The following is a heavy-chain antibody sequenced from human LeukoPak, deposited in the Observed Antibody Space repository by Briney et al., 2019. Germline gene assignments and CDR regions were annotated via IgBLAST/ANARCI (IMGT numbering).Heavy chain of an antibody. CDR3: ARDLGYYDSSGYYDY. Sequence: SETLSLTCTVSGVSISSYYWSWIRQPPGKGLEWIGYIYYSGSTNYNPSLKSRVTISVDTSKNQFSLKLSSVTAADTAVYYCARDLGYYDSSGYYDYWGQGTLVTVSS. CDR2: IYYSGST. J-gene: IGHJ4*02. CDR1: GVSISSYY. D-gene: IGHD3-22*01. V-gene: IGHV4-59*01.